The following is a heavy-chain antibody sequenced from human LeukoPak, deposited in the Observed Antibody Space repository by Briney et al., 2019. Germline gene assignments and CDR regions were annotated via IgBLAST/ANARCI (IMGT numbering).Heavy chain of an antibody. V-gene: IGHV4-59*01. J-gene: IGHJ4*02. D-gene: IGHD2-15*01. CDR3: ARSSGWRSYFDY. CDR2: IYYSGST. Sequence: KASETLSLTCTVSGGSISSYYWSWIRQPPGKGLEWIGYIYYSGSTNYNPSLKSRVTISVDTSKNQFSLKLSSVTAADTAVYYCARSSGWRSYFDYWGQGTLVTVSS. CDR1: GGSISSYY.